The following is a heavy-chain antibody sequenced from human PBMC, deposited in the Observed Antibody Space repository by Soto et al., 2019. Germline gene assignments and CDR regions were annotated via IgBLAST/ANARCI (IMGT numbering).Heavy chain of an antibody. CDR3: ARSDYYEDTGTVEN. CDR2: ISGKNGNT. J-gene: IGHJ4*02. V-gene: IGHV1-18*04. D-gene: IGHD4-17*01. Sequence: QVHLVQSGGELKKPGASVKVSCKASGYSFSDFGITWVRQAPGQGLEWMGWISGKNGNTNYAQKVQGRVTLTADTAPSTAYTAMRALTSDDTGIYYCARSDYYEDTGTVENWGQGTPVTVPS. CDR1: GYSFSDFG.